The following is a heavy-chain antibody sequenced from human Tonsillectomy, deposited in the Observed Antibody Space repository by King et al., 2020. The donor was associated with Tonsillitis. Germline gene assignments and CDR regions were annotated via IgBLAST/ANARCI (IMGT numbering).Heavy chain of an antibody. D-gene: IGHD2-15*01. V-gene: IGHV3-30*18. CDR3: AKEEPYCSGGSCYSGDAFDI. Sequence: VQLVESGGGVVQPGRSLRLSCAASGFTFSSYGMHWVRQAPGKGLEWVAVISYDGSNKYYADSVKGRFTISRDNFKNTLYLQMNSLRAEDTAVYYCAKEEPYCSGGSCYSGDAFDIWGQGTMVTVSS. CDR2: ISYDGSNK. J-gene: IGHJ3*02. CDR1: GFTFSSYG.